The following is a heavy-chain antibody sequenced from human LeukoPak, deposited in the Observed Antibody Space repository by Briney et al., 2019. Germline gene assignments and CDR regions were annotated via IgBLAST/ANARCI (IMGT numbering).Heavy chain of an antibody. CDR2: INWNGGST. Sequence: PGGSLRLSCAASAFTFSSYSMNWVRQAPGKGXXXXXXINWNGGSTGYADSVKGRFTISRDNAKNSLYLQMNSLRVEDTALYHCARDSTEHYFYGMDVWGQGTTVTVSS. D-gene: IGHD3-3*02. V-gene: IGHV3-20*01. CDR1: AFTFSSYS. CDR3: ARDSTEHYFYGMDV. J-gene: IGHJ6*02.